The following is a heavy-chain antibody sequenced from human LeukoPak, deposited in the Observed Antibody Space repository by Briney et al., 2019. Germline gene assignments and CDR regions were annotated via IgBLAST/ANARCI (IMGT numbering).Heavy chain of an antibody. CDR3: AKWGLDY. Sequence: GGSLRLSCAASGFTFSSYAMTWVRQAPGKGLEWVSGITGSGDSTYYADSVKGRFAISRDNSKNTLYLQMNSLRVEDTAVYYCAKWGLDYWGQGTLVTVSS. J-gene: IGHJ4*02. CDR2: ITGSGDST. D-gene: IGHD3-16*01. CDR1: GFTFSSYA. V-gene: IGHV3-23*01.